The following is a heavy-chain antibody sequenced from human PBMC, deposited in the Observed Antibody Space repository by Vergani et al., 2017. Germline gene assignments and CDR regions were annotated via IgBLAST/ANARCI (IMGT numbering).Heavy chain of an antibody. J-gene: IGHJ6*03. CDR1: GFTFSSYA. CDR3: AEDPGYGGEYYYYMDV. CDR2: ISGSGGST. D-gene: IGHD4-23*01. V-gene: IGHV3-23*01. Sequence: EVQLLESGGGLVQPGGSLRLSCAASGFTFSSYAMSWVRQAPGKGLEWVSAISGSGGSTYYADSVKGRFTISRDNSKNTLYLQMNSLRAEDTAVYYCAEDPGYGGEYYYYMDVWGKGTTVTVSS.